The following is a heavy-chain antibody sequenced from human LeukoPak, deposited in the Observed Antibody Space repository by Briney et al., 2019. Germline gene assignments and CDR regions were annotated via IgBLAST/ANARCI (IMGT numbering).Heavy chain of an antibody. CDR3: ARLYSSGWYGEHDAFDI. CDR2: TYYRSKWYN. D-gene: IGHD6-19*01. Sequence: SQTLSLTCAISGDSVSSNSAAWNWIRQSPSRGLEWLGRTYYRSKWYNDYAVSVKSRITINPDTSKNQFSLKLSSVTAADTAVYYCARLYSSGWYGEHDAFDIWGQGTMVTVSS. CDR1: GDSVSSNSAA. V-gene: IGHV6-1*01. J-gene: IGHJ3*02.